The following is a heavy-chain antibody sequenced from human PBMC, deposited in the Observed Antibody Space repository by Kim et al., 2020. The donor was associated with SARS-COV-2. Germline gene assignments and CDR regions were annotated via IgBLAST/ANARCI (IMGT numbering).Heavy chain of an antibody. V-gene: IGHV7-4-1*02. CDR3: ARGLWEAYWLLTAWQKQNDAFDI. D-gene: IGHD1-26*01. Sequence: ASVKVSCKASGYTFTSYTMNWVRQAPGQGLEWMGWINTNTGNPTYAQGFTGRFVFSLDTSVSTAYLQISSLKAEDTAVYYCARGLWEAYWLLTAWQKQNDAFDIWGQGTMVTVSS. CDR2: INTNTGNP. CDR1: GYTFTSYT. J-gene: IGHJ3*02.